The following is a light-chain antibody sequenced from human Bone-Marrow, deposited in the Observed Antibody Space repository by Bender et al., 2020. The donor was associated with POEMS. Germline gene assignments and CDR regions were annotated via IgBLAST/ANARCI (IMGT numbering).Light chain of an antibody. V-gene: IGLV3-1*01. CDR1: KLGDKY. CDR3: ATWDDSLSGWV. CDR2: QDT. Sequence: SYDLTQPYSVAVSPGQTASITCSGDKLGDKYVSWYQQRPGQSPAVVIHQDTQRPSGVPDRFSGSKSGTSASLAISGLRPEDEAVYYCATWDDSLSGWVFGGGTNLFVL. J-gene: IGLJ3*02.